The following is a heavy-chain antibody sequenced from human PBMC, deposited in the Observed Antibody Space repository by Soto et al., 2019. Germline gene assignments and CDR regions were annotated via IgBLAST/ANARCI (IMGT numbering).Heavy chain of an antibody. D-gene: IGHD2-21*02. J-gene: IGHJ4*02. V-gene: IGHV3-30*18. Sequence: QVQLVESGGGVVQPGRSLRLSCAASGFTFSSYGMHWVRQAPGKGLEWVAVISYDGSNKYCADSVKGRFTISRDNSKNTLYLQMNSLRAEDTAASYCAKDSYKVVVTPECDSWGQGTMVTVSS. CDR2: ISYDGSNK. CDR3: AKDSYKVVVTPECDS. CDR1: GFTFSSYG.